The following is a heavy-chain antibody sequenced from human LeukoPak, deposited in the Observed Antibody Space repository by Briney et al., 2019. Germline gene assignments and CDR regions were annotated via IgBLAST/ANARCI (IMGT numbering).Heavy chain of an antibody. V-gene: IGHV4-4*09. CDR3: ARRLRGGHVDY. D-gene: IGHD5-12*01. Sequence: SETLSLTCTVSGGSISSYYWSWIRQPPGKGLEWIGYIYTSGSTNYNPSLKSRVTISVDTSKNQFSLKLSSVTAADTAVYYCARRLRGGHVDYWGQGTLVTVSS. CDR2: IYTSGST. CDR1: GGSISSYY. J-gene: IGHJ4*02.